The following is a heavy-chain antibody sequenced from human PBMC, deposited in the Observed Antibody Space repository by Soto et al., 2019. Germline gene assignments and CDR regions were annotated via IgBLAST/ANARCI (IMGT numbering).Heavy chain of an antibody. CDR3: ARDPYCSSTSCYGWFDP. Sequence: EVQLVESGGGLVKPGGSLRLSCAASGFTFSSYSMNWVRQAPGKGLEWVSSISSSSRYIYYAASVKGRFTISRDNAKNSLYLQMNSLRAEDTAVYYCARDPYCSSTSCYGWFDPWGQGTLVTVSS. CDR1: GFTFSSYS. CDR2: ISSSSRYI. J-gene: IGHJ5*02. V-gene: IGHV3-21*01. D-gene: IGHD2-2*01.